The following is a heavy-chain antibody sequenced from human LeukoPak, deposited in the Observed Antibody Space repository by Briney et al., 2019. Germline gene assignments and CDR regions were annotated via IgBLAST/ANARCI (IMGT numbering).Heavy chain of an antibody. CDR3: AREDRAARPYYYFDY. D-gene: IGHD6-6*01. CDR2: IYHSGST. V-gene: IGHV4-30-2*01. CDR1: GGSISSGGYY. Sequence: SETLSLTCTVSGGSISSGGYYWSWIRQPPGKGLEWIGYIYHSGSTYYNPSLKSRVTISVDRSKNQFSLKLSSVTAADTAVYYCAREDRAARPYYYFDYWGQGTLVTVSS. J-gene: IGHJ4*02.